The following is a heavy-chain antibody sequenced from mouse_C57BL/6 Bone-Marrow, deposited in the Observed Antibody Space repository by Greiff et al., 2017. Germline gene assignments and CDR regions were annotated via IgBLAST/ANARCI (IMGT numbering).Heavy chain of an antibody. CDR1: GFTFSDYG. CDR3: ARSYPAWFAY. CDR2: ISSGSSTI. J-gene: IGHJ3*01. V-gene: IGHV5-17*01. Sequence: VQLKQSGGGLVKPGGSLKLSCAASGFTFSDYGMHWVRQAPEKGLEWVAYISSGSSTIYYADTVKGRFTISRDNAKNTLFLQMTSLRSEDTAMYYCARSYPAWFAYWGQGTLVTVSA.